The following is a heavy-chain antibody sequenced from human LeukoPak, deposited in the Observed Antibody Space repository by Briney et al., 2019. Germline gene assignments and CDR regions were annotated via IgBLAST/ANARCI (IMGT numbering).Heavy chain of an antibody. CDR2: INPNSGGT. CDR3: ASGITMVRGDLDY. Sequence: ASVKVSCKASGYTFTSYYMHWVRQAPGQGLEWMGWINPNSGGTNYAQKFQGRVTMTRDTSISTAYMELSRLRSDDTAVYYCASGITMVRGDLDYWGQGTLVTVSS. CDR1: GYTFTSYY. J-gene: IGHJ4*02. D-gene: IGHD3-10*01. V-gene: IGHV1-2*02.